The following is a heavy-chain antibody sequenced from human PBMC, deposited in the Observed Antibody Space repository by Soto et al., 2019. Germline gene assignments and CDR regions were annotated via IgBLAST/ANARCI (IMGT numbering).Heavy chain of an antibody. CDR1: GFPFTSYG. J-gene: IGHJ4*02. V-gene: IGHV3-30*03. CDR2: ISYDGSDK. D-gene: IGHD3-10*01. CDR3: VGGQYYFDY. Sequence: QVQLVESGGGVVQPGRSPRLSCAASGFPFTSYGMHWVREGPDKGLEWVAVISYDGSDKYYADSVKGRFTIPRDNSKNTLYLQMNSLRPEDTALYYCVGGQYYFDYRGQGTLVIVSS.